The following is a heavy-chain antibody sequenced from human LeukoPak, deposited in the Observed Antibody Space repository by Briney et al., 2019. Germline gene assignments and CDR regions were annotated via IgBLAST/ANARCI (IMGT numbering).Heavy chain of an antibody. J-gene: IGHJ4*02. Sequence: PSETLSLTCTVSGGSISSGDYSWSWIRQPPGKGLEWIGYIYYSGSTYYNPSLKSRVTISVDTSKNQFSLKLSSVTAADTAVYYCARGVGLATVVTPSLDWGQGTLVTVSS. V-gene: IGHV4-30-4*01. CDR3: ARGVGLATVVTPSLD. CDR2: IYYSGST. CDR1: GGSISSGDYS. D-gene: IGHD4-23*01.